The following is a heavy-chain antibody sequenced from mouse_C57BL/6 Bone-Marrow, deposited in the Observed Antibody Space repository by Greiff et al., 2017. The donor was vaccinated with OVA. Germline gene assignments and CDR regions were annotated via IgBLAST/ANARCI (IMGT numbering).Heavy chain of an antibody. CDR2: IDPSDSET. J-gene: IGHJ1*03. CDR1: GYTFTSYW. Sequence: QVHVKQPGAELVRPGSSVKLSCKASGYTFTSYWMHWVKQRPIQGLEWIGNIDPSDSETHYNQKFKDKATLTVDKSSSTAYMQLSSLTSEDSAVYYCARSEDFDVWGTGTTVTVSS. V-gene: IGHV1-52*01. CDR3: ARSEDFDV.